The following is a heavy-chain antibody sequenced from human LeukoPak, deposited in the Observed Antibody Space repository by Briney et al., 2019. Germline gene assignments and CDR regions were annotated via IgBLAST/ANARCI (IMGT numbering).Heavy chain of an antibody. CDR1: GYRFISYW. D-gene: IGHD1-26*01. Sequence: GESLKISCKGSGYRFISYWIGWVRQMPGKGLEWMGIIYPGDSDATYSPSFQGQVIISADKSISTAYLQWSSLKASDTAMYYCARSSGTYGYYFDYWGQGTLVTVSS. CDR3: ARSSGTYGYYFDY. J-gene: IGHJ4*02. CDR2: IYPGDSDA. V-gene: IGHV5-51*01.